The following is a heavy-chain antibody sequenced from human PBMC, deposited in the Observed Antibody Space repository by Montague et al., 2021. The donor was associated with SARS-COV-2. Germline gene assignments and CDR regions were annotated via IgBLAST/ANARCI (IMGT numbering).Heavy chain of an antibody. Sequence: ETLSLTCTVSGGSISSSSYYWGWIRQPPGKGLEWIGSIYYSGSTYYNPSLKSRVTISVDTSKNQFSLKLSSVTAADTAVYYCVEIVGAADYWGQGTLVTVSS. CDR3: VEIVGAADY. CDR1: GGSISSSSYY. V-gene: IGHV4-39*01. CDR2: IYYSGST. D-gene: IGHD1-26*01. J-gene: IGHJ4*02.